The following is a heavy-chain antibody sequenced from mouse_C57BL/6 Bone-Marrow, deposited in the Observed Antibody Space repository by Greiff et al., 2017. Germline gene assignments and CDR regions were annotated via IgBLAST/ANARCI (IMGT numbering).Heavy chain of an antibody. CDR2: IDPSDSYT. D-gene: IGHD2-1*01. J-gene: IGHJ1*03. CDR3: ARGNYEWYFDV. V-gene: IGHV1-69*01. Sequence: QVQLQQPGAELVMPGASVKLSCKASGYTFTSYWMHWVKQRPGQGLAWIGEIDPSDSYTNYNQKFKGKSTLTVDKSSSTAYMQLSSLTSEDSAVYYCARGNYEWYFDVWGTGTTVTDSS. CDR1: GYTFTSYW.